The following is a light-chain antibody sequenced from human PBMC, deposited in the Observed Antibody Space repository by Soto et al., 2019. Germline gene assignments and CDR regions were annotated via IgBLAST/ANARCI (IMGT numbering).Light chain of an antibody. V-gene: IGLV1-40*01. CDR3: QSYDSSLSGV. Sequence: QSVLTQPLSVSGAPGQRVTISCTGSSSNIGAGYDVHWYQQLPGTAPKLLIYGNSNRPSGVPDRFSGSKSGTSASLAITGLQAEDEADYYCQSYDSSLSGVFGTGTKLTVL. CDR2: GNS. J-gene: IGLJ1*01. CDR1: SSNIGAGYD.